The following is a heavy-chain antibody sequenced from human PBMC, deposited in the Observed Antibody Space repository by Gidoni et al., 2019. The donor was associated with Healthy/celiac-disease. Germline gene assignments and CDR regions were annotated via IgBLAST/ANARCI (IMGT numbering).Heavy chain of an antibody. CDR2: IYWDDDK. V-gene: IGHV2-5*02. CDR1: GLSLSTSGVG. J-gene: IGHJ4*02. D-gene: IGHD3-22*01. CDR3: AHSLYYYDSSGYYRD. Sequence: QITLKESGPTLVKPTQTLTLTCPFSGLSLSTSGVGVGWIRQPPGKALEWLALIYWDDDKRYSPSLKSRLTITKDTSKNQVVLTMTNMDPVDTATYYCAHSLYYYDSSGYYRDWGQGTLVTVSS.